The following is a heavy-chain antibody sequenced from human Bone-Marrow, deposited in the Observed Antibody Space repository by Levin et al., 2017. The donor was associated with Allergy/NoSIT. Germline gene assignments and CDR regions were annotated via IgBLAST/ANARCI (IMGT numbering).Heavy chain of an antibody. J-gene: IGHJ6*03. CDR1: GDSISTNDW. CDR2: ISHRGNP. D-gene: IGHD2-2*01. V-gene: IGHV4-4*02. CDR3: AREKQYQLPLYYYYYYIDV. Sequence: GSLRLSCTVSGDSISTNDWWTWVRQPPGKGLEWIGEISHRGNPNYNPSLKSRVTISVDKSRNQFSLKVTSVTAADTAVYYCAREKQYQLPLYYYYYYIDVWGKGTTVTVS.